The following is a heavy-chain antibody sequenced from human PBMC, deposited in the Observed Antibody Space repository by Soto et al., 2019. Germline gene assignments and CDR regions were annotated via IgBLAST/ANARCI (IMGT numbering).Heavy chain of an antibody. CDR3: VRDLIMIRGDSEAFEV. D-gene: IGHD3-16*01. CDR2: IVVAFGRG. J-gene: IGHJ3*01. CDR1: GGNFKTSA. Sequence: QLVQSGTEVKRPGSTVKVSCKVSGGNFKTSAISWVRQIPGQGLEWMGVIVVAFGRGNYAQRFRGRLTITADASASTAYMELSSLKSDDTAVYYCVRDLIMIRGDSEAFEVWGQGAVVIVSS. V-gene: IGHV1-69*01.